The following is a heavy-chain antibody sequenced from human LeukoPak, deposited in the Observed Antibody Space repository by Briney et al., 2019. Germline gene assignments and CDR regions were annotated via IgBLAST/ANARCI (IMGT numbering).Heavy chain of an antibody. D-gene: IGHD4-23*01. CDR1: GFTFSTYG. CDR2: ITFDGSNK. J-gene: IGHJ6*02. V-gene: IGHV3-30*03. CDR3: ARDWSGKYHYYYGMDV. Sequence: PRGSLRLSCAASGFTFSTYGMHWVRQAPGKGLEWVAVITFDGSNKYYADSVKGRFTIHRDHSKNTLYMQLNRLTAGEPAVYYCARDWSGKYHYYYGMDVWGRGATVTVSS.